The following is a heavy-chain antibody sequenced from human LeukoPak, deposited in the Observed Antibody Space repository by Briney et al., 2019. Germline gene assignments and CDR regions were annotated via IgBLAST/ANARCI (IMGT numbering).Heavy chain of an antibody. Sequence: PSETLSLTCAVYGGSFSDYYWSWIRQPPGKGLEWVSAISGSGGSTYYADSVKGRFTISRDNSKNTLYLQMNSLRAEDTAVYYCAKSGDYYDSSGYFDYWGQGTLVTVSS. D-gene: IGHD3-22*01. CDR2: ISGSGGST. J-gene: IGHJ4*02. CDR1: GGSFSDYY. CDR3: AKSGDYYDSSGYFDY. V-gene: IGHV3-23*01.